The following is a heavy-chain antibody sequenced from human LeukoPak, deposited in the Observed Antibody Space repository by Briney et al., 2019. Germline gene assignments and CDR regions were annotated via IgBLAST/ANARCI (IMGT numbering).Heavy chain of an antibody. Sequence: GGSLRLSCAASGFTFSSYAMHWVRQAPGKGLEWAAVISYDGSNKYYADSVKGRFTISRDNSKNTLYLQMNSLRAEDTAVYYCARDKGYSYGLFDYWGQGTLVTVSS. CDR3: ARDKGYSYGLFDY. V-gene: IGHV3-30-3*01. CDR2: ISYDGSNK. J-gene: IGHJ4*02. CDR1: GFTFSSYA. D-gene: IGHD5-18*01.